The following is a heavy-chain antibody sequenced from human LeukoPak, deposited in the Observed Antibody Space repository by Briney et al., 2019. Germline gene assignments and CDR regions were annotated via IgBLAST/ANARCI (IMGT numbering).Heavy chain of an antibody. CDR1: GGSISSGGYS. J-gene: IGHJ3*02. CDR3: ARSDGYGLVGI. V-gene: IGHV4-30-4*07. D-gene: IGHD3-10*01. Sequence: PSETLSLTCAVSGGSISSGGYSWSWIRQPPGKGLEWIGYIYYSGSTFYNPSLKSRVIILIDTTKNHFSLNLSSVTAADTAVYYCARSDGYGLVGIWGQGTMVTVSS. CDR2: IYYSGST.